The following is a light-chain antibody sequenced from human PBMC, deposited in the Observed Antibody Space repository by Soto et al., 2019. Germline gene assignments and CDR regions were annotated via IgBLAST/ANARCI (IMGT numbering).Light chain of an antibody. J-gene: IGLJ2*01. V-gene: IGLV2-14*01. Sequence: QSVLTQPASVSGSPGQSITISCTGTSSDVGGYDFVSWYQQYPGKAPKLIIYAVSNRPSGVSNRFSGSKSGNTASLTISGLQAEDEADYYCNSHTSTAGVVFGGGTKLTVL. CDR2: AVS. CDR3: NSHTSTAGVV. CDR1: SSDVGGYDF.